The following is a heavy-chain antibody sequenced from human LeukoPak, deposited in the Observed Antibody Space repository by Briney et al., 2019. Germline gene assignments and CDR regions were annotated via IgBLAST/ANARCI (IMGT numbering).Heavy chain of an antibody. CDR2: ISAYNGNT. Sequence: ASVKVSFTASGYTFTSYGISWVRQAPGQGLEWMGWISAYNGNTNYAQKLQGRVTMTTDTSTSTAYMELRSLRSDDTAVYYCARDLRLTIFGVVIFGYWGQGTLVTVSS. CDR3: ARDLRLTIFGVVIFGY. D-gene: IGHD3-3*01. CDR1: GYTFTSYG. J-gene: IGHJ4*02. V-gene: IGHV1-18*01.